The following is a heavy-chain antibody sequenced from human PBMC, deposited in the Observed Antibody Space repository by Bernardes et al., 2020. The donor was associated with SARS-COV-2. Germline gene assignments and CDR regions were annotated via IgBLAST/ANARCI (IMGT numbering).Heavy chain of an antibody. D-gene: IGHD3-10*01. Sequence: GGSLRLSCAASGFTFGDYAMHWVRRAPGKGLEWVSGISWNSGSIGYADSVKGRFTISRDNAKNSLYLQMNSLRAEDTALYYCARLLLWFGEEGTNYGMDVWGQGTTVTVSS. CDR2: ISWNSGSI. CDR3: ARLLLWFGEEGTNYGMDV. J-gene: IGHJ6*02. CDR1: GFTFGDYA. V-gene: IGHV3-9*01.